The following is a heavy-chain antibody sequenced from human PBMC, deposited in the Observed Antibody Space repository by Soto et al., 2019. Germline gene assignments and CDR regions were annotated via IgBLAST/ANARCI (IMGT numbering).Heavy chain of an antibody. CDR1: GFTFSSYA. V-gene: IGHV3-30-3*01. CDR3: ARAKSELELPQEFDY. D-gene: IGHD1-7*01. J-gene: IGHJ4*02. CDR2: ISYDGSNK. Sequence: GSLLLSCTASGFTFSSYAMHWVRQAPGKGLEWVAVISYDGSNKYYADSVKGRFTISRDNSKNTLYLQMNSLRAEDTAVYYCARAKSELELPQEFDYWGQGTLVTVSS.